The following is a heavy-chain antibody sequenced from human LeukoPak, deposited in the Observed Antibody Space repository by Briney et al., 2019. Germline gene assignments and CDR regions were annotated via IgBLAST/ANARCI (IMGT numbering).Heavy chain of an antibody. CDR3: ARDVRPDY. CDR2: ISSCSSNT. Sequence: YYMSWIRQAPGKGLEYVSYISSCSSNTNYADSVKGRFTISSDNAKNSLYLQMNALRAEDTAVYYCARDVRPDYWGQGTLVTVST. J-gene: IGHJ4*02. CDR1: YY. V-gene: IGHV3-11*06. D-gene: IGHD6-6*01.